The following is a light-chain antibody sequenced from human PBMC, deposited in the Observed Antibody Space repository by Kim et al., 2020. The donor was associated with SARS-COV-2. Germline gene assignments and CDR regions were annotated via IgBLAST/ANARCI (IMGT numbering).Light chain of an antibody. Sequence: VAMGQTASITCGGDNIGSKHVHWYQQKAGQAPVLVIYRDSSRPAEIPERFSGSNSGNTATLTVSRAQAGDEADYYCQVWDNNTWVFGAGTKLTVL. V-gene: IGLV3-9*01. CDR2: RDS. CDR3: QVWDNNTWV. CDR1: NIGSKH. J-gene: IGLJ3*02.